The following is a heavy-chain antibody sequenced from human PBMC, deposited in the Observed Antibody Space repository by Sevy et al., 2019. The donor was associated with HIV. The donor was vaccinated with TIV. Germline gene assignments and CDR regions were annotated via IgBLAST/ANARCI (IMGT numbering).Heavy chain of an antibody. J-gene: IGHJ4*02. Sequence: ASVKVSCKASGGTFSSYAISWVRPAPGQGLEWMGGIIPIFGTANYAQKFQGRVTITADESTSTAYMELSSLRSEDTAVYYCARDWGSGNYVFDYWGQGTLVTVSS. D-gene: IGHD3-16*01. CDR2: IIPIFGTA. V-gene: IGHV1-69*13. CDR1: GGTFSSYA. CDR3: ARDWGSGNYVFDY.